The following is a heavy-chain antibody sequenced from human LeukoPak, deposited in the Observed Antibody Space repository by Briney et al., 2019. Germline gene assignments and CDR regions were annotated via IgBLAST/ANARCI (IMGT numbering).Heavy chain of an antibody. J-gene: IGHJ4*02. CDR3: ARTYYYDSSGSLDY. V-gene: IGHV4-4*07. D-gene: IGHD3-22*01. Sequence: PSETLPLTCTVSGGSISSYYWSWIRQPAGKGLEWIGRIYTSGSTNYNPSLKSRVTMSVDTSKNQFSLKLSSVTAADTAVYYCARTYYYDSSGSLDYWGQGTLVTVSS. CDR2: IYTSGST. CDR1: GGSISSYY.